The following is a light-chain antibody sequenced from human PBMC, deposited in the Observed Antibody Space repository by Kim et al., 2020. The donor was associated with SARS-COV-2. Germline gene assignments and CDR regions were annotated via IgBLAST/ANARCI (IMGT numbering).Light chain of an antibody. Sequence: ASTGDRVTITCRASQGISSFLIWYQQKPGKAPKLLIYAASTLQGGVPSRFSGSGSGTDFTLTISCLQSEDFATYYCQQYYGYPLTFGGGTKVDIK. V-gene: IGKV1-8*01. J-gene: IGKJ4*01. CDR3: QQYYGYPLT. CDR1: QGISSF. CDR2: AAS.